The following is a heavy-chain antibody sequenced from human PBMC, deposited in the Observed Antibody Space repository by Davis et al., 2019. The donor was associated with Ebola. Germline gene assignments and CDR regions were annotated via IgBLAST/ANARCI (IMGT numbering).Heavy chain of an antibody. D-gene: IGHD6-19*01. Sequence: GESLKISCAASGFTFSSHWMSWVRQAPGKGLEWVANIKQDGSEKYYVDSVKGRFTISRGNAKNSLYLQMNSLRAEDTAVYYCAREISVAYFDYWGQGTLVTVSS. CDR3: AREISVAYFDY. V-gene: IGHV3-7*03. CDR1: GFTFSSHW. J-gene: IGHJ4*02. CDR2: IKQDGSEK.